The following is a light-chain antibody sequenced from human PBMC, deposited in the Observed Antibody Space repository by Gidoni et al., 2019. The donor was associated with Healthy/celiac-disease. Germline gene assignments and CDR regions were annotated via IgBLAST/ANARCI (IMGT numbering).Light chain of an antibody. CDR2: WAS. J-gene: IGKJ1*01. V-gene: IGKV4-1*01. CDR1: QSVLYSSNNTNY. CDR3: QQYYSTPPWT. Sequence: DIVMTQSPDSLAVSLVERATINCKSSQSVLYSSNNTNYLAWYQQKPGQPPKLLIYWASTRESGVPDRFSGSGSGTDFTLTISSLQAEDVAVYYCQQYYSTPPWTFGQGTKVEIK.